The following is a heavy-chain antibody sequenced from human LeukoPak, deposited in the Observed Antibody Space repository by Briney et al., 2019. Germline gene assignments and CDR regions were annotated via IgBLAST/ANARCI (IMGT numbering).Heavy chain of an antibody. CDR2: INHSGST. J-gene: IGHJ6*03. Sequence: PSETLSLTCAVYGGSFSGYYWSWIRQPPGKGLEWIGEINHSGSTNYNLSLKSRVTISVDTSKNQFSLKLSSVTAADTAVYYCARGRGTTVTYYYYYMDVWGKGTTVTVSS. CDR1: GGSFSGYY. D-gene: IGHD4-17*01. V-gene: IGHV4-34*01. CDR3: ARGRGTTVTYYYYYMDV.